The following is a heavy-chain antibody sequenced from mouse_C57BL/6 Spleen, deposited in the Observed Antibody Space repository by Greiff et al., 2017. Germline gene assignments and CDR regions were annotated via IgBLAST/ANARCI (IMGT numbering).Heavy chain of an antibody. V-gene: IGHV1-69*01. Sequence: QVQLQQPGAELVMPGASVKLSCKASGYTFTSYWMHWVKQRPGQGLEWIGEIDPSDSYTNYNQKFKGKSTLTVEKSSSTAYMQLSSLTSEDSAVYYCARSVYYGSSYAMDYWGQGTSVTVSS. CDR3: ARSVYYGSSYAMDY. J-gene: IGHJ4*01. CDR2: IDPSDSYT. CDR1: GYTFTSYW. D-gene: IGHD1-1*01.